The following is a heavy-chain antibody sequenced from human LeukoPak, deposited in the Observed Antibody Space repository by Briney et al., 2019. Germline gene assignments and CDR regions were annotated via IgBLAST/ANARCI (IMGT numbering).Heavy chain of an antibody. CDR1: GYSFTSYW. CDR3: ARHVIVVVPAATDYGMDV. V-gene: IGHV5-51*01. Sequence: GESLKISCKGSGYSFTSYWIGWARQMPGKGLEWMGIIYPGDSDTRYSPSFQGQVTISADKSISTAYLQWSSLKASDTAMYYCARHVIVVVPAATDYGMDVWGQGTTVTVSS. CDR2: IYPGDSDT. D-gene: IGHD2-2*01. J-gene: IGHJ6*02.